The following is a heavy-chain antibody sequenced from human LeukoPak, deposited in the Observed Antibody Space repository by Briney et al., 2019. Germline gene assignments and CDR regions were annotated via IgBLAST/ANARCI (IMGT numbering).Heavy chain of an antibody. J-gene: IGHJ4*02. D-gene: IGHD5-18*01. Sequence: GGSLRLSCAASGFTFSSYNMTWVRQAPGKGLEWISFITSTSRAIYYADSVKGRFTISRDNAKNSLYLQMNSLRAEDTAVYYCARVYSYGFDYWGQGTLVTVSS. CDR2: ITSTSRAI. CDR3: ARVYSYGFDY. V-gene: IGHV3-48*01. CDR1: GFTFSSYN.